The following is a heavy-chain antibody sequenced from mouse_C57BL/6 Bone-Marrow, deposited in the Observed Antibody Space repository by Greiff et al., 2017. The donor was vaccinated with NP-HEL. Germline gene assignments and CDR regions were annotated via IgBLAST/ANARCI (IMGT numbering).Heavy chain of an antibody. Sequence: QVQLQQPGAELVMPGASVKLSCKASGYTFTSYWMHWVKQRPGQGLEWIGEIDPSDSYTNYNQKFKGKSTLTVDKSSSTAYMQLSSLTSEGAAVYYCAREGDYYGSKDYWGQGTLVTVSA. J-gene: IGHJ3*01. CDR3: AREGDYYGSKDY. CDR2: IDPSDSYT. CDR1: GYTFTSYW. V-gene: IGHV1-69*01. D-gene: IGHD1-1*01.